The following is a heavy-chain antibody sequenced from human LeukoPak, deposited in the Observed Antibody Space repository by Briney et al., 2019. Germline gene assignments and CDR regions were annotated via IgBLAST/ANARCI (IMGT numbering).Heavy chain of an antibody. V-gene: IGHV1-2*02. Sequence: GASVKVSCKASGYTFTTYGISWVRQAPGQGLEWMGWINPNSGGTNYAQKLQGRVTMTRDTSISTAYMELSRLRSDDTAVYYCARGSVCLWFGEPCYYYYYYMDVWGKGTTVTISS. CDR3: ARGSVCLWFGEPCYYYYYYMDV. CDR1: GYTFTTYG. CDR2: INPNSGGT. D-gene: IGHD3-10*01. J-gene: IGHJ6*03.